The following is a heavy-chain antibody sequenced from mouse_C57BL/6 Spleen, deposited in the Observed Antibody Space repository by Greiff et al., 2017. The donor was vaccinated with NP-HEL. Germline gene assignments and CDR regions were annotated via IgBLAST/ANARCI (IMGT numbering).Heavy chain of an antibody. CDR3: TRDYGSSYRYFDY. V-gene: IGHV1-15*01. J-gene: IGHJ2*01. CDR1: GYTFTDYE. CDR2: IDPETGGT. D-gene: IGHD1-1*01. Sequence: VQLQESGAELVRPGASVTLSCKASGYTFTDYEMHWVKQTPVHGLEWIGAIDPETGGTAYNQKFKGKAILTADKSSSTAYMELRSLTSEDSAVYYCTRDYGSSYRYFDYWGQGTTLTVSS.